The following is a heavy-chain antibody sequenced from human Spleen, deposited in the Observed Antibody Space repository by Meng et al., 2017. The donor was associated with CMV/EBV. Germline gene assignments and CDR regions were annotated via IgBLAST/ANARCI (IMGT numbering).Heavy chain of an antibody. CDR2: ISGTDDTT. J-gene: IGHJ4*02. CDR3: AKEQLGATFYS. D-gene: IGHD1-26*01. V-gene: IGHV3-23*01. Sequence: GGSLRLSCAASGFTISSYALSWVRQAPGKGLEWVSSISGTDDTTCFADSVKGRFSGSRDYSSNTPYLQMNSLRAEDTAIYYCAKEQLGATFYSWGQGTLVTVSS. CDR1: GFTISSYA.